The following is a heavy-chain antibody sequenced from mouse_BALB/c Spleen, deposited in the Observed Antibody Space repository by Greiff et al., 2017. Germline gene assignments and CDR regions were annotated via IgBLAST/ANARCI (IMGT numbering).Heavy chain of an antibody. V-gene: IGHV1S81*02. CDR1: GYTFTSYY. Sequence: QVQLQQPGAELVKPGASVKLSCKASGYTFTSYYMYWVKQRPGQGLEWIGGINPSNGGTNFNEKFKSKATLTVDKSSSTAYMQLSSLTSEDSAVYYCTRSLYYGSSYNYFDDWGQGTTLTVSS. CDR3: TRSLYYGSSYNYFDD. J-gene: IGHJ2*01. CDR2: INPSNGGT. D-gene: IGHD1-1*01.